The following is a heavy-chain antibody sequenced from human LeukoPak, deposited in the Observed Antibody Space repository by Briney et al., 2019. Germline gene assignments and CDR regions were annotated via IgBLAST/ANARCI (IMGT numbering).Heavy chain of an antibody. V-gene: IGHV1-2*02. CDR1: GYTFTGYY. CDR3: AREGPVVMGPDY. D-gene: IGHD2-15*01. J-gene: IGHJ4*02. Sequence: ASVKVSCKASGYTFTGYYMHWVRQAPGQGLEWMGWINPNSGGTNYAQKFQGRVTMTRNTSISTAYMELSRLRSDDTAVYYCAREGPVVMGPDYWGQGTLVTVSS. CDR2: INPNSGGT.